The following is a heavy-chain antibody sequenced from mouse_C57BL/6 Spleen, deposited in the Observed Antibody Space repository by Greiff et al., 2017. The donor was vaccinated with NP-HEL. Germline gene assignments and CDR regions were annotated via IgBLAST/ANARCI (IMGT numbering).Heavy chain of an antibody. V-gene: IGHV1-82*01. Sequence: VKLMESGPELVKPGASVKISCKASGYAFSSSWMNWVKQRPGKGLEWIGRIYPGDGDTNYNGKFKGKATLTADKSSSTAYMQLSSLTSEDSAVYFCASGGFDYWGQGTTLTVSS. J-gene: IGHJ2*01. CDR2: IYPGDGDT. CDR3: ASGGFDY. CDR1: GYAFSSSW.